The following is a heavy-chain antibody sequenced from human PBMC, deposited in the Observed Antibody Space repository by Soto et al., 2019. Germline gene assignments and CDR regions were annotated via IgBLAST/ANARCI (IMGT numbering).Heavy chain of an antibody. CDR2: ISGPSIYI. CDR3: ARGFRNGFNV. D-gene: IGHD2-8*01. V-gene: IGHV3-21*01. J-gene: IGHJ6*02. Sequence: EVQLVESGGGLVKPEGSLRLSCVASGFTFRGYSINWVRQAPGKGLEWVSYISGPSIYIYYADSVKGRFTISRDNAKSAVYLQMNSLRAEDTAVYYCARGFRNGFNVWGQGTTVSVSS. CDR1: GFTFRGYS.